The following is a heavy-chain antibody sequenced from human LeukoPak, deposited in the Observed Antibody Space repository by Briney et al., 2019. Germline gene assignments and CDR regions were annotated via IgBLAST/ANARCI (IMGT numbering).Heavy chain of an antibody. V-gene: IGHV3-7*01. D-gene: IGHD3-16*02. CDR3: VRRYMATSAEDFDY. J-gene: IGHJ4*02. CDR1: GFTFSNHW. CDR2: MNQEGSEI. Sequence: GGSLRLSCAASGFTFSNHWMTWVRQAPGKGLEWVANMNQEGSEIYYVDSVRGRFIISRDNAKKSLYLQMNTLRAEDTAVYYCVRRYMATSAEDFDYWGRGTLVTVFS.